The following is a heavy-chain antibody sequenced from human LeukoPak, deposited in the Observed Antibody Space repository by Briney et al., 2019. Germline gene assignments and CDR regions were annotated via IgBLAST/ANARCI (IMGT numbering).Heavy chain of an antibody. J-gene: IGHJ5*02. CDR1: GGSVNSYY. Sequence: PSETLSLTCSVSGGSVNSYYWSWIRQPPGKGLEWIGYIYTTGRTNYNPSLKSRVTISVDTSKNQFSLKLSSVTAADTAVYYCARDRRDWFDPSGQGTLVTVSS. V-gene: IGHV4-4*09. CDR2: IYTTGRT. CDR3: ARDRRDWFDP.